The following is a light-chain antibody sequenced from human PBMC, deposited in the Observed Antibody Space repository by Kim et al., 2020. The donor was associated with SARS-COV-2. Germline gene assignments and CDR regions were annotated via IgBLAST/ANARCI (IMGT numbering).Light chain of an antibody. V-gene: IGKV1-33*01. CDR1: QDITTS. CDR2: DAS. Sequence: ASVGDRVTITCQASQDITTSVNWYQQKPGEGPKLLNYDASNLETGVPPRFSGSGSGTDFTFSISTLHPEDIATYYCHQYHSFPLSFGLGTRLEIK. CDR3: HQYHSFPLS. J-gene: IGKJ5*01.